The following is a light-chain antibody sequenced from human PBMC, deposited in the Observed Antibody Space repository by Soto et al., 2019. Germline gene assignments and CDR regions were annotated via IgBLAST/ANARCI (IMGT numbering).Light chain of an antibody. CDR1: SIDFGNDNL. CDR2: EVT. CDR3: CSYECSSAPVV. J-gene: IGLJ2*01. V-gene: IGLV2-23*02. Sequence: QSALTQPASVSGSPGPSITISCTGTSIDFGNDNLVSWYQQHPGKAPKLIIYEVTKRSSGVSNRFSGSKSGNTASLTISGLQAEDEADYYCCSYECSSAPVVLGGGTKLTV.